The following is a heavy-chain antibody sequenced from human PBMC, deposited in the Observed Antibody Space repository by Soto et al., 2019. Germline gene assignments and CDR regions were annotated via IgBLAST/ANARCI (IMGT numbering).Heavy chain of an antibody. CDR1: GFTFSSYS. Sequence: PGGSLRLSCAASGFTFSSYSMNWVRQAPGKGLEWVSSISSSSSYIYYADSVKGRFTISRDNAKNSLYLQMNSLRAEDTAVYYCATPPGDYPNWFDPWGQGTLVTVSS. V-gene: IGHV3-21*01. CDR2: ISSSSSYI. J-gene: IGHJ5*02. CDR3: ATPPGDYPNWFDP. D-gene: IGHD4-17*01.